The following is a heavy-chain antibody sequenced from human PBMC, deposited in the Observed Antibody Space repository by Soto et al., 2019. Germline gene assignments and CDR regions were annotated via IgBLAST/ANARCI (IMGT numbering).Heavy chain of an antibody. D-gene: IGHD3-22*01. CDR3: ARTSYASRGLVP. CDR1: GFAFTNYT. CDR2: INAGNGDT. Sequence: ASVNGSCKASGFAFTNYTMHWVRQAPGQRLEWMGWINAGNGDTKYSQKFQGRVAITRDTSASTAYMELSSLRSEDTAVYYCARTSYASRGLVPWGQGTLVTVSS. J-gene: IGHJ4*02. V-gene: IGHV1-3*01.